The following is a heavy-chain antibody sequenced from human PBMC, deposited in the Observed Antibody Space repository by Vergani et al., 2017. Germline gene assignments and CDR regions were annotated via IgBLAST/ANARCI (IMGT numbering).Heavy chain of an antibody. CDR2: ISGSGGST. Sequence: EVQLLESGGGLVQPGGSLRLSCAASGFTFSSYAMSWVRQAPGKGLEWVSGISGSGGSTYYADSVKGRFTISRDNSKNTLYMQMNSLRAEDTAVYYCAKQSPSSSSRHYYYYYMDVWGKXP. CDR3: AKQSPSSSSRHYYYYYMDV. CDR1: GFTFSSYA. J-gene: IGHJ6*03. D-gene: IGHD6-6*01. V-gene: IGHV3-23*01.